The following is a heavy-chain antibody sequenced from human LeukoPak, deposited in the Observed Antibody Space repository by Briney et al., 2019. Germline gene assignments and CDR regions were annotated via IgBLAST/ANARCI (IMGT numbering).Heavy chain of an antibody. CDR1: GFTFSSYV. CDR3: TRDPIMGVPDYFDY. D-gene: IGHD1-26*01. V-gene: IGHV3-23*01. J-gene: IGHJ4*02. CDR2: ISGSGGST. Sequence: GGSLRLSCAASGFTFSSYVMSWVRQASGKGLEWVSAISGSGGSTYSADSVRGRFTISRDNSRNTLYLQLNSLRAEDTAVYYCTRDPIMGVPDYFDYWGQGTLVAVSS.